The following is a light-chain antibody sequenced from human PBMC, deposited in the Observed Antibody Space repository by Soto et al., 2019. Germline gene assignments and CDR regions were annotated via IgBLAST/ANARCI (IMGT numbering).Light chain of an antibody. CDR3: SSYTTTSTLGV. J-gene: IGLJ2*01. V-gene: IGLV2-14*01. CDR2: EVS. CDR1: SSDVGGYNY. Sequence: QSALTQPASVSGSPGQSITLSCSGSSSDVGGYNYVSWYQQHPGKAPKLIIYEVSNRPSEVSNRFSGSKSGNTASLTISGLQADDEADYYCSSYTTTSTLGVFGGGTKLTVL.